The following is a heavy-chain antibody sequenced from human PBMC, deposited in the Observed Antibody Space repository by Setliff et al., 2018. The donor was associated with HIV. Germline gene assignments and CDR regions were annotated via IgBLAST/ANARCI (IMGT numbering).Heavy chain of an antibody. CDR3: ASGDNFWSGSCY. CDR1: GGSISSGSYY. V-gene: IGHV4-61*02. Sequence: TLSLTCTVSGGSISSGSYYWSWIRQPAGKGLEWIGRIYTSGSTNYNPSLKSRVTISVDKSKNQFSLKVTSVTAADTAVYYCASGDNFWSGSCYWGQGTLVTVSS. J-gene: IGHJ4*02. D-gene: IGHD3-3*01. CDR2: IYTSGST.